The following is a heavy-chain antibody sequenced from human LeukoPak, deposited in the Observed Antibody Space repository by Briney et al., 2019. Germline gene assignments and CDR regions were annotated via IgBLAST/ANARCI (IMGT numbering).Heavy chain of an antibody. CDR2: IKGDGSAK. CDR1: GLSFSTYW. V-gene: IGHV3-7*01. CDR3: ATSAGTAAGPY. D-gene: IGHD6-13*01. Sequence: GGSLRLSCAASGLSFSTYWMTWVRQAPGKGLEWVANIKGDGSAKFYGDSVKGRFTISRDNAKDSLYLQMNSLRDEDTAVYYCATSAGTAAGPYWGQGTLVTVSS. J-gene: IGHJ4*02.